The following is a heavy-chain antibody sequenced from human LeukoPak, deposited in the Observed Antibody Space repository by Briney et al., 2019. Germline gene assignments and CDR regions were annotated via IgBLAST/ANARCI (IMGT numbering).Heavy chain of an antibody. CDR2: IYTSGST. Sequence: SETLSLTCTVSGGSISSGTYYWSWIRQPAGKGLEWIGRIYTSGSTNYNPSLKSRITISVDTSKNQFSLKLSSVTAADTAVYYCARQRPIAVAGDYWGQGTLVTVSS. J-gene: IGHJ4*02. V-gene: IGHV4-61*02. D-gene: IGHD6-19*01. CDR3: ARQRPIAVAGDY. CDR1: GGSISSGTYY.